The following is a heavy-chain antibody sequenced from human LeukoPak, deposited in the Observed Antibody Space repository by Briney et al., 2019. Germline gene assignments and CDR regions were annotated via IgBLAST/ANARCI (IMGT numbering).Heavy chain of an antibody. J-gene: IGHJ4*02. CDR1: GFTFSTYS. V-gene: IGHV3-48*04. CDR3: AKADTAMVTADY. CDR2: INSRSSSI. Sequence: GGSLRLSCAASGFTFSTYSMNWVRQAPGKGLEWVSYINSRSSSIHYADSVKGRFTISRDNSKNSLYLQMYSLRTGDTALYYCAKADTAMVTADYWGQGTLVTVSS. D-gene: IGHD5-18*01.